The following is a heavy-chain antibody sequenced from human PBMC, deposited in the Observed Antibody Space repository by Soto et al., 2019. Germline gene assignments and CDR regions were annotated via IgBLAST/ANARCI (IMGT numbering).Heavy chain of an antibody. J-gene: IGHJ6*03. Sequence: GGSLRLSCAASGFTFSSYAMHWVRQAPGKGLEYVSAISSNGGSTYYANSVKGRFTISRDNSKNTLYLQMGSLRAEDMAVYYCARDYSSSWYLEAYYYMDVWGKGTTVTVSS. CDR1: GFTFSSYA. D-gene: IGHD6-13*01. V-gene: IGHV3-64*01. CDR2: ISSNGGST. CDR3: ARDYSSSWYLEAYYYMDV.